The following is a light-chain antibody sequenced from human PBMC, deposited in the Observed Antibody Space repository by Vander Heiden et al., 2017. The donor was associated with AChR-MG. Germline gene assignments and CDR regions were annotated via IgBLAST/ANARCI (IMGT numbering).Light chain of an antibody. J-gene: IGLJ2*01. V-gene: IGLV1-47*01. CDR2: RND. Sequence: QSVLTQPPSVSGTPGQRVTISCSGGASNIGDNYVYWYQQLPETAPKLRVHRNDLRPSGVPDRFSGSKSGASASLAISGLRAEDEGDYYCAAWDDSLSGVVFGGGTQLTVL. CDR3: AAWDDSLSGVV. CDR1: ASNIGDNY.